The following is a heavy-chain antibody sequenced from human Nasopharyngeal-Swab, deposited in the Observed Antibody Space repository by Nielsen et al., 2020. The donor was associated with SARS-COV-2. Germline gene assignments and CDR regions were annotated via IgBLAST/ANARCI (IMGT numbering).Heavy chain of an antibody. J-gene: IGHJ3*02. D-gene: IGHD3-10*01. Sequence: GESLKISCAASGFTVSSNYMSWVRQAPGKGLEWVSVIYSGGSTYYADSVKGRFTISRDSFKNTLYLQMDTLRPEDTAIYYCAKANQFFWFGQFRNDAFDIWGQGTMVTVSS. CDR3: AKANQFFWFGQFRNDAFDI. CDR2: IYSGGST. CDR1: GFTVSSNY. V-gene: IGHV3-53*05.